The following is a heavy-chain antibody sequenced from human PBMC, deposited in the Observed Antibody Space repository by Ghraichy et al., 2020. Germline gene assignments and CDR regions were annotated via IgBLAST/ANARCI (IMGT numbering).Heavy chain of an antibody. CDR3: ARGRNYYGSGRLNYYYYGMDV. J-gene: IGHJ6*02. CDR2: INHSGST. Sequence: ETLSLTCAVYGGSFSGYYWSWIRQPPGKGLEWIGEINHSGSTNYNPSLKSRVTISVDTSKNQFSLKLSSVTAADTAVYYCARGRNYYGSGRLNYYYYGMDVWGQGTTVTVSS. CDR1: GGSFSGYY. V-gene: IGHV4-34*01. D-gene: IGHD3-10*01.